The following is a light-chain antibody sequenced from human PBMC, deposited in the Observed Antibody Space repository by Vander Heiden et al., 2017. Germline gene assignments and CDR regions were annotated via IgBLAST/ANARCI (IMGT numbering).Light chain of an antibody. V-gene: IGKV1-5*03. J-gene: IGKJ1*01. CDR2: EAS. CDR3: QQFHNFPVT. CDR1: QPIDYY. Sequence: DIQMTQPPSTLSASVGDRVAITCRASQPIDYYLAWYQQKPGKAPKVLIYEASSLESGLPSRFSGSGSGTEFTLTINSLQPDDFATYYCQQFHNFPVTFGQGTKVEIK.